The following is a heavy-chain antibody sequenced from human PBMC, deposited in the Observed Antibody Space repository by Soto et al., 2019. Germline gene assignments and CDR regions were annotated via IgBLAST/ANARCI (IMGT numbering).Heavy chain of an antibody. D-gene: IGHD6-19*01. CDR3: ARDGGSGPRVYKGMDV. J-gene: IGHJ6*02. V-gene: IGHV1-69*01. Sequence: QVQLVQSGAEVKKPGSSVKVSCKASGDTFTKYAFSWVRQAPGQGLEWMGGIIPIFGATRYAQKFQGRVTITADESTSTTYMDLSSLRSDDTAVYYCARDGGSGPRVYKGMDVWGQGTTVTVSS. CDR1: GDTFTKYA. CDR2: IIPIFGAT.